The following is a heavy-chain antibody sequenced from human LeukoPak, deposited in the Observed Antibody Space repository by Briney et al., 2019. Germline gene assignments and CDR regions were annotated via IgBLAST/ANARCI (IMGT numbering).Heavy chain of an antibody. V-gene: IGHV1-24*01. J-gene: IGHJ4*02. Sequence: ASVKVSCKVSGYTLTELSMHWVRQAPGRGLEWMGGFDPEDGETIYAQKFQGRVTMTEDTSTDTAYMELSSLRSEDTAVYYCATDSGSYWGLGYWGQGTLVTVSS. CDR2: FDPEDGET. D-gene: IGHD1-26*01. CDR3: ATDSGSYWGLGY. CDR1: GYTLTELS.